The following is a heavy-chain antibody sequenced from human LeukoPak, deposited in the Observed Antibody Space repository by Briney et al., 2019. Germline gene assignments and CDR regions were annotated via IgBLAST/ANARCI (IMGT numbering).Heavy chain of an antibody. V-gene: IGHV4-59*01. Sequence: KSSETLSLTCTVSGGSISRYYWSWIRQPPGKGLEWIGYIYYTGITNYSPSLKSRVTISADTSKNQFSLKLSSVTAADTAVYYCATSGATTVTTWGGSWFDPWGQGTLVTVSS. J-gene: IGHJ5*02. D-gene: IGHD4-17*01. CDR2: IYYTGIT. CDR1: GGSISRYY. CDR3: ATSGATTVTTWGGSWFDP.